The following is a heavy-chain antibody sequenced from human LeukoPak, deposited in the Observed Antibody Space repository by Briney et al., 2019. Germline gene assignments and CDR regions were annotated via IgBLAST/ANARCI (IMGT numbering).Heavy chain of an antibody. CDR3: ARDMSGTYSFDY. CDR2: LPPDELDI. D-gene: IGHD1-26*01. CDR1: GFTFTNYW. Sequence: GGSLRLSCAASGFTFTNYWMHWVRQAPGMGLVWVSRLPPDELDIIYADSVKGRFTVSRDNAKNTVYLQMNNLRAEDTAVYYCARDMSGTYSFDYWGQGTLVTVSS. V-gene: IGHV3-74*01. J-gene: IGHJ4*02.